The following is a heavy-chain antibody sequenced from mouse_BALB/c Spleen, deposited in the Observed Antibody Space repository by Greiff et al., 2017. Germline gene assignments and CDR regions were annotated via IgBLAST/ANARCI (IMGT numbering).Heavy chain of an antibody. CDR1: GYTFTDYY. V-gene: IGHV1S29*02. J-gene: IGHJ2*01. Sequence: VQLQQSGPELVKPGASVKISCKASGYTFTDYYMHWVKQSHGKSLEWIGYIYPYNGGTGYNQKFKSKATLTVDNSSSTAYMELGSLTSEDSAIYCSARGTGGPYFDYWGQGTTLTVSS. CDR3: ARGTGGPYFDY. D-gene: IGHD4-1*01. CDR2: IYPYNGGT.